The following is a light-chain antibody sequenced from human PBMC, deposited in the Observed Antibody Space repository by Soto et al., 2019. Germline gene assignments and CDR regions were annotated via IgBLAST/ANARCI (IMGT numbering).Light chain of an antibody. Sequence: DIQLTQSPSTLSASVGDRVTITCRASQSISSWLAWCQQKPGKAPKLLIYDASSLESGVPSRFSGSGSGTEFTLTISSLQPDDFATYYCQQYNSYPCTFGQGTKVDIK. CDR3: QQYNSYPCT. CDR2: DAS. V-gene: IGKV1-5*01. CDR1: QSISSW. J-gene: IGKJ1*01.